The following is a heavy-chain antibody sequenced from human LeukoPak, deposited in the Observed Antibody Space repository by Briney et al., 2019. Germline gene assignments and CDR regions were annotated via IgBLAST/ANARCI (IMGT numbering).Heavy chain of an antibody. CDR1: GXSFSSYY. D-gene: IGHD3-9*01. V-gene: IGHV4-34*01. CDR3: ARFRNYDVLTGYYGPVWFDP. CDR2: ISPSGST. Sequence: PSETLSLTCAVSGXSFSSYYDSWIRQPPGKGLEWIGEISPSGSTNYKPSLKSRVTISIDTSKNQFSLNVSSVTAADTAVYYCARFRNYDVLTGYYGPVWFDPWGQGTLVTVSS. J-gene: IGHJ5*02.